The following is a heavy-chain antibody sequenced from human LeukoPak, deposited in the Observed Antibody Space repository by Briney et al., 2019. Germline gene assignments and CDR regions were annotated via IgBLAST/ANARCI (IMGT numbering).Heavy chain of an antibody. J-gene: IGHJ5*02. V-gene: IGHV1-24*01. Sequence: ASVKVSCKVSGYTLTELSMHWVRQAPGKGLEWMGGFDPEDGETIYAQKFQGRVTMTVDTSTDTAYMELSSLRSEDTAVYYCAGFGGKGNWFDPWGQGTLVTVSS. CDR2: FDPEDGET. D-gene: IGHD3-10*01. CDR3: AGFGGKGNWFDP. CDR1: GYTLTELS.